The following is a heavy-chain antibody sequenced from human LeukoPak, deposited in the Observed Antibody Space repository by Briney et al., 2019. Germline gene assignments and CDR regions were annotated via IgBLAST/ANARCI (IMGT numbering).Heavy chain of an antibody. V-gene: IGHV4-59*01. Sequence: SSETLSLTCTVSGVSITSYYWSWIRQPPGKGLEWIGYFYYSGSTNYNPSLKSRLTISVDTSKNQFSLKLTSVTAADTAVYYCARVRWVGQQLVPLYYFDYWGQGTLVTVSS. CDR1: GVSITSYY. CDR2: FYYSGST. D-gene: IGHD6-13*01. J-gene: IGHJ4*02. CDR3: ARVRWVGQQLVPLYYFDY.